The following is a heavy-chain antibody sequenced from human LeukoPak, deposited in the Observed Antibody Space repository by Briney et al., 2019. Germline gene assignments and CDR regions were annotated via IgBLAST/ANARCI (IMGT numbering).Heavy chain of an antibody. Sequence: ASVKVSCKASGYTFTSYGISWVRQAPGQGLEWMGWINPNSGGTNYAQKFQGRVTMTRDTSISTAYMELSRLRSDDTAVYYCARAFTMVRGVRYYYMDVWGKGTTVTVSS. CDR3: ARAFTMVRGVRYYYMDV. D-gene: IGHD3-10*01. J-gene: IGHJ6*03. CDR1: GYTFTSYG. CDR2: INPNSGGT. V-gene: IGHV1-2*02.